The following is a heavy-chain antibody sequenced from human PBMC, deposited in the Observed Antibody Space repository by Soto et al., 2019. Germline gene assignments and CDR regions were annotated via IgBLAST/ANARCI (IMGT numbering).Heavy chain of an antibody. D-gene: IGHD2-15*01. CDR2: ISYDGSNQ. V-gene: IGHV3-33*08. CDR1: GFTFSSYG. CDR3: ARAMGRSYQWYGPGEYFQY. Sequence: QVQLVESGGGVVQPGRSLRLSCKGFGFTFSSYGMHWVRQAPGKGLEWVAVISYDGSNQYYGDSVKGRFTISRDDSKNTLYLQMNSLRSEDTAVYYCARAMGRSYQWYGPGEYFQYWGQGTLVTVSS. J-gene: IGHJ1*01.